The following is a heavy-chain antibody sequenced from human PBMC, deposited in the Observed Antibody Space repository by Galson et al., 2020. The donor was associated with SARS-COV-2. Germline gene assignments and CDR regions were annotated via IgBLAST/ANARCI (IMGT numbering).Heavy chain of an antibody. CDR2: ISAYNGNT. D-gene: IGHD6-13*01. Sequence: ASVKVSCTASGYTFTSYGISWVRQAPGQGLEWMGWISAYNGNTNYAQKLQGRVTMTTDTSTSTAYMELRSLRSDDTAVYYCARERRQQSVYGMDVWGQGTTVTVSS. J-gene: IGHJ6*02. V-gene: IGHV1-18*01. CDR3: ARERRQQSVYGMDV. CDR1: GYTFTSYG.